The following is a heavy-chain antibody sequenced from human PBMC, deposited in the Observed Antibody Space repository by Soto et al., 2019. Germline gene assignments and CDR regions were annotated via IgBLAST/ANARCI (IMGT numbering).Heavy chain of an antibody. D-gene: IGHD2-15*01. J-gene: IGHJ6*02. CDR1: HYSFARYG. CDR2: ISTYNSNT. CDR3: ARDGYCSRGSCALYSHDFFGMDV. V-gene: IGHV1-18*01. Sequence: ASVKVSCKASHYSFARYGISWVRQAPGQGLEWMGWISTYNSNTKYAQKFQGRVTMTTDTPTSTAYMNLRSLTSDDTAVYYCARDGYCSRGSCALYSHDFFGMDVWGQGTTVTVSS.